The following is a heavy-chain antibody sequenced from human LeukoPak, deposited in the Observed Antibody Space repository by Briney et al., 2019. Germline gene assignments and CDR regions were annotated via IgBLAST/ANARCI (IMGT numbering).Heavy chain of an antibody. Sequence: ASVKVSCKASGYTFTNYYMHWVRQAPGQGLEWLGIINPSGGSTSYAQKYQGRVTMTRDTSTTTVYMELSSLRSEDTAVYYCARVVWNYYDGSGYGAFDIWGQGTMVIVSS. D-gene: IGHD3-22*01. CDR2: INPSGGST. J-gene: IGHJ3*02. CDR3: ARVVWNYYDGSGYGAFDI. CDR1: GYTFTNYY. V-gene: IGHV1-46*01.